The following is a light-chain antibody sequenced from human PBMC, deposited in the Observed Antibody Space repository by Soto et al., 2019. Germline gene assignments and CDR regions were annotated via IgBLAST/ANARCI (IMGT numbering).Light chain of an antibody. J-gene: IGKJ5*01. CDR3: QQSDDLPT. Sequence: DIQMTQSPSSLSASVGDRVTITCQASQDINNFVNWYQQKPGKAPKLLIYDASTLKTGVPSRFSGSGSGTDFRFTISSLQPEDFATYYCQQSDDLPTFGQGTRLENK. V-gene: IGKV1-33*01. CDR1: QDINNF. CDR2: DAS.